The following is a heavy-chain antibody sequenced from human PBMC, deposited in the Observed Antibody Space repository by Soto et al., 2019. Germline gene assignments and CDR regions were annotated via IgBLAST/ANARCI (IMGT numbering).Heavy chain of an antibody. J-gene: IGHJ4*02. CDR1: GFTFSSYA. Sequence: QVQLVESVGGVVQPGRSLRLSCAASGFTFSSYAMHWVRQAPGKGLEWVADISYDGSNKYYADSVQGRFTISRDNSKNTLYLHMNSVRAEDTAVYYCARAPTPVTTSYYFDYCAKGPLVTFSS. CDR2: ISYDGSNK. V-gene: IGHV3-30-3*01. D-gene: IGHD4-17*01. CDR3: ARAPTPVTTSYYFDY.